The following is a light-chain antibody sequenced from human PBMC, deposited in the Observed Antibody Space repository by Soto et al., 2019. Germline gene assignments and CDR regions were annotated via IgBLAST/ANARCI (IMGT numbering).Light chain of an antibody. Sequence: DTQMTQSPSSLSASVGDRVTITCQASQDISNYLNWYQQKPGKAPKLLIYDASNLETGVPSRFSGSGSGTDFTFTISSLQPEDIATYYCQHCDDPVFIFGPGTKVDIK. CDR1: QDISNY. V-gene: IGKV1-33*01. CDR2: DAS. CDR3: QHCDDPVFI. J-gene: IGKJ3*01.